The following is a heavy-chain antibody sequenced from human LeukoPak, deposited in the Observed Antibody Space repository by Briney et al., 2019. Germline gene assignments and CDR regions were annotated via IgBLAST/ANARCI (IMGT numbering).Heavy chain of an antibody. CDR2: IYHSGST. J-gene: IGHJ1*01. CDR1: GYSISSGYY. D-gene: IGHD3-3*01. CDR3: ASSLWDFWSGYSFQH. V-gene: IGHV4-38-2*02. Sequence: SETLSLTCTVPGYSISSGYYWGWIRQPPGKGLEWIGSIYHSGSTYYNPSLKSRVTISVDTSKNQFSLKLSSVTAADTAVYYCASSLWDFWSGYSFQHWGQGTLVTVSS.